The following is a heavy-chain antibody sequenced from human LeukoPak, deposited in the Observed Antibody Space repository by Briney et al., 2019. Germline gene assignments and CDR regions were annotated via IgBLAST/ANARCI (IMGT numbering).Heavy chain of an antibody. CDR1: EFTFSSYA. D-gene: IGHD2-15*01. CDR3: GKIRLDSATGY. V-gene: IGHV3-23*01. Sequence: GGSLRLSCAASEFTFSSYAMSWVRQAPGKGLEWVSAVSGGGGSTYYADSVRGRFTISRDNFKNTMYLQMSSLRAEDTAVYYCGKIRLDSATGYWGQGTLVTVSS. CDR2: VSGGGGST. J-gene: IGHJ4*02.